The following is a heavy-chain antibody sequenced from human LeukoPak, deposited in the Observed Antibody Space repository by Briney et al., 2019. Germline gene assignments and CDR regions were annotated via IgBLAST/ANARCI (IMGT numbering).Heavy chain of an antibody. J-gene: IGHJ3*02. CDR3: VRDGMGGIKAFDM. Sequence: GGSLRLSCAASGFTFSSYSMNWVRQAPGKGLEWVANIKPDGSQKYFVDSVRGRFTISRDNAKNSVYLQMTSLRAEDTALYYCVRDGMGGIKAFDMWGQGTVVTVSS. D-gene: IGHD3-10*01. CDR1: GFTFSSYS. V-gene: IGHV3-7*05. CDR2: IKPDGSQK.